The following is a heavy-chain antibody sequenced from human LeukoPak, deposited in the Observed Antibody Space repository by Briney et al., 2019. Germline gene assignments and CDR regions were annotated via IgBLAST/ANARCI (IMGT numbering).Heavy chain of an antibody. V-gene: IGHV4-59*01. D-gene: IGHD3-22*01. CDR2: IYYSGST. CDR3: ARVAPTAYYYDRPWYFDL. J-gene: IGHJ2*01. CDR1: GDSISSYY. Sequence: SETLSLTCTVSGDSISSYYWSWIRPPPGKGLEWIGYIYYSGSTNYNPSLKSRVTISVDTSKNQFSLKLSSVTAADTAVYYCARVAPTAYYYDRPWYFDLWGRGTLVTVSS.